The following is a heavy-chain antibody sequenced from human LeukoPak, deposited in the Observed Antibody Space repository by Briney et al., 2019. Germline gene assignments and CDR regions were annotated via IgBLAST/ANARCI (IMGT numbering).Heavy chain of an antibody. J-gene: IGHJ5*02. CDR3: ARDYGDHYNWFDP. CDR2: INPNSGAT. CDR1: GYTFTGYY. D-gene: IGHD4-17*01. V-gene: IGHV1-2*06. Sequence: GASVKVSGKASGYTFTGYYMHWGRKAPGQGLEWMGRINPNSGATNYAQKFQGRVTMTRDTSISTAYMELSRLRSDDTAVYYCARDYGDHYNWFDPWGQGTLVTVSS.